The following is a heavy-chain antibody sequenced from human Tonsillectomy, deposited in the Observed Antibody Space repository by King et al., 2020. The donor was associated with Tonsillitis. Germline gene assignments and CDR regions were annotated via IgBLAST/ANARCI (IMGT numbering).Heavy chain of an antibody. J-gene: IGHJ3*02. CDR1: GFTFSRYG. CDR3: AREGIDAFDI. Sequence: VQLVESGGGVVQPGGSLRLSCAASGFTFSRYGMHWVRQAPGKGLEWVAFIGYDGRDEYYADSVKGRFTISRDNSKNTLYLQMNSLRAEDTDVYYCAREGIDAFDIWGQGTMVTVSS. D-gene: IGHD3-10*01. V-gene: IGHV3-30*02. CDR2: IGYDGRDE.